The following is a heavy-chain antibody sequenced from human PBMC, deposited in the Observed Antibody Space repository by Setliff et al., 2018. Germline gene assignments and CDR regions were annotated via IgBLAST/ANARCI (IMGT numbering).Heavy chain of an antibody. CDR2: INRRGST. CDR1: GGSVNSGYDN. D-gene: IGHD6-19*01. CDR3: ARASSGWYSAYYYYMGV. J-gene: IGHJ6*03. Sequence: SETLSLTCTVSGGSVNSGYDNWNWLRQPAGKGLEWIGHINRRGSTNFSPSLKSRVTISLDTSKNQFSLNLTSVTAADTAVYYCARASSGWYSAYYYYMGVWGKGTTVTV. V-gene: IGHV4-61*09.